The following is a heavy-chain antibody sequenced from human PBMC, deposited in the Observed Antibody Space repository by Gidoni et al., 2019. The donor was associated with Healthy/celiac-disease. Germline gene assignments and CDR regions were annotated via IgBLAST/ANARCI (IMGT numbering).Heavy chain of an antibody. J-gene: IGHJ6*03. V-gene: IGHV3-30*18. CDR3: AKTWYGRSYYYMDV. CDR2: ISYDGSNK. CDR1: GFTFSSYG. D-gene: IGHD1-20*01. Sequence: QVQLVESGGGVVQPGRSLRLSCAASGFTFSSYGMHWVRQAPGKGLECVAVISYDGSNKYYADSVKGRFTISRDNSKNTLYLQMNSLRAEDTAVYYCAKTWYGRSYYYMDVWGKGTTVTVSS.